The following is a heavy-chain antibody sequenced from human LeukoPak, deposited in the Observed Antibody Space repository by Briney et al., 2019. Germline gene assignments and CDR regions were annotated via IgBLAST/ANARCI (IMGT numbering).Heavy chain of an antibody. CDR2: IIPIFGTA. J-gene: IGHJ4*02. CDR1: GGTFSSYA. CDR3: ARDQGSSGWYFDY. D-gene: IGHD6-19*01. V-gene: IGHV1-69*06. Sequence: SVKVSCKASGGTFSSYAISWVRQAPGQGLEWMGGIIPIFGTANYAQKFQGRVTITADKSTSTAYMELSSLRSEDTAVYYCARDQGSSGWYFDYWGREPWSPSPQ.